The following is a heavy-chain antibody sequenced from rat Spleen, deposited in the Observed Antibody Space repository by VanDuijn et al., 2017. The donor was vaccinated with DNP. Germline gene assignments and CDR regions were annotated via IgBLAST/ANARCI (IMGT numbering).Heavy chain of an antibody. D-gene: IGHD4-3*01. Sequence: EVQLVESGGGLVQPGRSLKLSCAASGFTFSDYNMAWVRQAPTKGLEWVAYISYDGVHAYYRGSVKGRFTISRDNAKNSLYLQMDSLRSEDTATYYCTRGGTYYFDYWGQGVLVTVSS. V-gene: IGHV5-20*01. CDR2: ISYDGVHA. CDR3: TRGGTYYFDY. CDR1: GFTFSDYN. J-gene: IGHJ2*01.